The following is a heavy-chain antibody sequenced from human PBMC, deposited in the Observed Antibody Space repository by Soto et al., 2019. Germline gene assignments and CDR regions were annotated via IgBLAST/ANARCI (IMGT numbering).Heavy chain of an antibody. CDR2: ISSSSSTI. V-gene: IGHV3-48*02. Sequence: GGSLRLSCAASRFTFSSYDMNWVRQAPGRGLEWVSYISSSSSTIYYADSVKGRFTISRDNAKNSLYLQMNGLRDEDTAVYDCARMGGYCSSTSCYKYGMDVWDQGSTVSVSS. CDR1: RFTFSSYD. J-gene: IGHJ6*02. D-gene: IGHD2-2*02. CDR3: ARMGGYCSSTSCYKYGMDV.